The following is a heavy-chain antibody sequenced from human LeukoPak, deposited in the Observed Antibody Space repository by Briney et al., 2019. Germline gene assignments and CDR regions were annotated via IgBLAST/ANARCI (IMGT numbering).Heavy chain of an antibody. Sequence: GRSLRLSCAASGFTFSSYGMHWVRQAPGKGLEWVAVIWHDGSNKYYADSVKGRFTISRDNSKNTLYLQMNSLRADDTAVYYCARKVYHRFDYWGQGTLVTVSS. D-gene: IGHD2-2*01. CDR1: GFTFSSYG. CDR3: ARKVYHRFDY. CDR2: IWHDGSNK. J-gene: IGHJ4*02. V-gene: IGHV3-33*01.